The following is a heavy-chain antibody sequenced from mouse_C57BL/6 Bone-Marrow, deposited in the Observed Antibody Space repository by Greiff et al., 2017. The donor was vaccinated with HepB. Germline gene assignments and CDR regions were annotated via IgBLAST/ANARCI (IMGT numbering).Heavy chain of an antibody. D-gene: IGHD1-1*01. CDR2: IWTGGGT. CDR3: ARTNYYGSSPNFDV. J-gene: IGHJ1*03. CDR1: GFSLTSYA. Sequence: QVQLQQSGPGLVAPSQSLSITCTVSGFSLTSYAISWVRQPPGKGLEWLGVIWTGGGTNYNSALKSRLSISKDNSKSQVFLKMNSLQTDDTARYYCARTNYYGSSPNFDVWGTGTTVTVSS. V-gene: IGHV2-9-1*01.